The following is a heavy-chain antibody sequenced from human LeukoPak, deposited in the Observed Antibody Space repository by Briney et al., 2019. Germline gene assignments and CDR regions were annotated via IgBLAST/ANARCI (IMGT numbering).Heavy chain of an antibody. J-gene: IGHJ4*02. CDR3: ARTDFMITFGGVISGRNDY. CDR2: ISSSSSYI. V-gene: IGHV3-21*01. D-gene: IGHD3-16*02. Sequence: TGGSLRLSCAASGFTFSSYSMNWVRQAPGKGLEWVSSISSSSSYIYYADSVKGRFTISRGNAKNSLYLQMNSLRAEDTAVYYCARTDFMITFGGVISGRNDYWGQGTLVTVSS. CDR1: GFTFSSYS.